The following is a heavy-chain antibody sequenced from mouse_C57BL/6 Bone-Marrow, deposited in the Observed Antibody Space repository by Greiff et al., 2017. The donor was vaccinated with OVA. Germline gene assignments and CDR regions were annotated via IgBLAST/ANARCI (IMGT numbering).Heavy chain of an antibody. CDR2: IYPGGGYT. V-gene: IGHV1-63*01. D-gene: IGHD1-1*02. Sequence: QVQLQQSGAELVRPGTSVKMSCKASGYTFTNYWIGWAKQRPGHGLEWIGDIYPGGGYTNYNEKFKGKATLTADKSSSTAYMQFSSLTSEDSAIYYCARHYGYWYFDVWGTGTTVTVSS. CDR1: GYTFTNYW. CDR3: ARHYGYWYFDV. J-gene: IGHJ1*03.